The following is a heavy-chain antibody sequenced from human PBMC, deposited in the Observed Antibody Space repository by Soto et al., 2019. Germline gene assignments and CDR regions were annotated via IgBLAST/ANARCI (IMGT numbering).Heavy chain of an antibody. CDR1: GGSFSGYY. V-gene: IGHV4-34*01. Sequence: QVQLQQWGAGLLKPSETLSLTCAVYGGSFSGYYWSWIRQPPGKGLEWIGEINHSGSTNYNPSLKSRVTISVDTSKNQFSLKLSSVTAADTAVYYCARGSHYDGSGSWGQGTLVTVSS. CDR2: INHSGST. D-gene: IGHD3-10*01. CDR3: ARGSHYDGSGS. J-gene: IGHJ4*02.